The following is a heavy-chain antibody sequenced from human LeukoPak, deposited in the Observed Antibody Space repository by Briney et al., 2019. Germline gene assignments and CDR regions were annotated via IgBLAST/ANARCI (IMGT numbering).Heavy chain of an antibody. CDR3: ASVRSGYGYYFDY. Sequence: ASVKVSCKASGYTFTSYYMHWVRRAPGQGLEWMGIINPSGGSTSYAQKFQGRVTMTRDTSTSTVYMELSSLRSEDTAVYYCASVRSGYGYYFDYWGQGTLVTVSS. D-gene: IGHD3-22*01. J-gene: IGHJ4*02. CDR2: INPSGGST. V-gene: IGHV1-46*01. CDR1: GYTFTSYY.